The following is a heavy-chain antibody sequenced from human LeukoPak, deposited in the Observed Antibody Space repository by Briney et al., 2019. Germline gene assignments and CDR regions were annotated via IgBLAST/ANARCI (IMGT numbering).Heavy chain of an antibody. CDR1: GYSISSGYF. D-gene: IGHD3-10*01. CDR2: ISYSGTT. V-gene: IGHV4-38-2*02. CDR3: AANSADYNTLGSSYKV. J-gene: IGHJ4*02. Sequence: SETLSLTCTVSGYSISSGYFWGWIRQSPGKGLEWIGSISYSGTTYYNPSLKSRLTISVDTSKNQFSLKLNSVTAADTAVYYCAANSADYNTLGSSYKVWGQGTLVTVSS.